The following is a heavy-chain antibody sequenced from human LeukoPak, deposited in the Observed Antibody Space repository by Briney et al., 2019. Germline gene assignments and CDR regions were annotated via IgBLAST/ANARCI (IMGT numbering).Heavy chain of an antibody. CDR2: IYYSGST. CDR1: GGSISSSSYY. D-gene: IGHD3-22*01. V-gene: IGHV4-39*01. J-gene: IGHJ4*02. Sequence: SETLSLTCTVSGGSISSSSYYWGWIRQPPGKGLEWIGSIYYSGSTYYNPSLKSRVTISVDTSKNQFSLKLSSVTAADTAVYYCARGSGYYFPFDSWGQGTLVTVSS. CDR3: ARGSGYYFPFDS.